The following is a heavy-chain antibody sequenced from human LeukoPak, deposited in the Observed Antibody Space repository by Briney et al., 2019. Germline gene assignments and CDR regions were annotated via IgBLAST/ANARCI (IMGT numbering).Heavy chain of an antibody. Sequence: GGSLRLSCAASGFTFSSYSMNWVRQAPGKGLEWVSSISSSSSYIYYADSVKGRFTISGDNAKNSLYLQMNSLRAEDTALYYCARAYGGDYLDAFDIWGQGTMVTVSS. D-gene: IGHD4-17*01. V-gene: IGHV3-21*04. J-gene: IGHJ3*02. CDR2: ISSSSSYI. CDR3: ARAYGGDYLDAFDI. CDR1: GFTFSSYS.